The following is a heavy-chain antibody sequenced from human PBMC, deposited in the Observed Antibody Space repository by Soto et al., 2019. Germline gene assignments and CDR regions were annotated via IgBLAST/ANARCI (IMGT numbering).Heavy chain of an antibody. V-gene: IGHV1-8*01. D-gene: IGHD1-20*01. CDR1: GYTFTSYD. Sequence: GASVKVSCKASGYTFTSYDINWVRQATGQGLEWMGWMNPNSGNTGYAQKFQGRVTMTRNTSISTAYMELSSLRSEDTAVYYCARGRESITKWNWFDTWGQGTRVTVSS. CDR3: ARGRESITKWNWFDT. J-gene: IGHJ5*02. CDR2: MNPNSGNT.